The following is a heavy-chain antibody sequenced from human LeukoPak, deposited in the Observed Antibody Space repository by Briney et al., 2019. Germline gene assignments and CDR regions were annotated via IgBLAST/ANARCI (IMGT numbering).Heavy chain of an antibody. CDR2: IYSGGST. V-gene: IGHV3-66*01. D-gene: IGHD1-14*01. Sequence: PGGSLRLSCAASGFTVSSNYMSWVRQAPGKGLEWVSVIYSGGSTYYADSVKGRFTISRDNSKSTLYLQMNSLRAEDTAVYYCARTDSLTPLYYYGMDVWGQGTTVTVSS. J-gene: IGHJ6*02. CDR1: GFTVSSNY. CDR3: ARTDSLTPLYYYGMDV.